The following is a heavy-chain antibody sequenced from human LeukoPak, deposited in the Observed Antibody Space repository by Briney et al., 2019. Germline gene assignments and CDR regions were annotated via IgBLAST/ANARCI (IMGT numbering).Heavy chain of an antibody. V-gene: IGHV3-7*03. J-gene: IGHJ6*03. D-gene: IGHD3-10*01. CDR1: GFTFSSYW. CDR2: IKQDGSEK. CDR3: ARGGTYYYGSISTSYYYYYMDV. Sequence: GGSLRLSCAASGFTFSSYWMSWVRQAPGKGLEWVANIKQDGSEKYYVDSVKGRFTISRDNAKNSLYLQMNSLRAEDTALYYCARGGTYYYGSISTSYYYYYMDVWGKGTTVTVSS.